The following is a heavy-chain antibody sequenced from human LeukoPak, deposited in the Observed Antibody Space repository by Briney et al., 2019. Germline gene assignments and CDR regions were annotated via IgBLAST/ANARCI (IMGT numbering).Heavy chain of an antibody. Sequence: SETLSLNCAVYGGSFSGYYWSWIRQPPGKGLEWIGEINHSGSTNYNSSLKSRVTISVDTSKNQFSLKLSSVTAADTAVYYCARGLYGSSGYYYPRWFDPWGQGTLVTVSS. D-gene: IGHD3-22*01. J-gene: IGHJ5*02. CDR3: ARGLYGSSGYYYPRWFDP. CDR1: GGSFSGYY. V-gene: IGHV4-34*01. CDR2: INHSGST.